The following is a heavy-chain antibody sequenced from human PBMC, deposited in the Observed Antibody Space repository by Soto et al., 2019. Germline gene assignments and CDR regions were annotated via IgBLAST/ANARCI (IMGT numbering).Heavy chain of an antibody. CDR1: GFTFSDYY. V-gene: IGHV3-11*01. J-gene: IGHJ6*03. D-gene: IGHD6-13*01. CDR3: ARLNSSINYYYHDYMDV. CDR2: ISRSGSTI. Sequence: QVQLVESGGGLVKPGGSLRLSCAASGFTFSDYYMSWIRQAPGKGLEWVAYISRSGSTIYYADSVKGRFTISRDNAKNSLYLQMDSLRDDDTAVYYCARLNSSINYYYHDYMDVLGKETKVTVAS.